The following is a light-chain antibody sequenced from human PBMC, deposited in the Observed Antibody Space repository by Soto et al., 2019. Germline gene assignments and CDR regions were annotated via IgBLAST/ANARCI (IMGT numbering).Light chain of an antibody. J-gene: IGKJ3*01. CDR3: AHVRTGMEIS. CDR2: DAS. CDR1: QSVSSY. Sequence: EIVLTQSPATLSLSPGESAPLSCRASQSVSSYLAWYQQKPGQAPRLLIYDASNRATGIPARFSGSGSGTDFPLPISSVGPEEVWGYSSAHVRTGMEISIGPG. V-gene: IGKV3-11*01.